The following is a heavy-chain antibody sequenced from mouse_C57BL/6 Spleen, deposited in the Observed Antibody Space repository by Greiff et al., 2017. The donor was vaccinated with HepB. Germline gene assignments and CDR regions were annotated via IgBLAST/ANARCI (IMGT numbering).Heavy chain of an antibody. CDR2: ISYDGSN. CDR1: GYSITSGYY. D-gene: IGHD2-5*01. J-gene: IGHJ3*01. CDR3: ARRGAYSNFAY. Sequence: ESGPGLVKPSQSLSLTCSVTGYSITSGYYWNWIRQFPGNKLEWMGYISYDGSNNYNPSLKNRISITRDTSKNQFFLKLNSVTTEDTATYYCARRGAYSNFAYWGQGTLVTVSA. V-gene: IGHV3-6*01.